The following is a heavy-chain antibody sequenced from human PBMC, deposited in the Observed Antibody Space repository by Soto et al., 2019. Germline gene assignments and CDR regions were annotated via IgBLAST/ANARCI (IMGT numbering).Heavy chain of an antibody. J-gene: IGHJ6*02. CDR2: IYYSGST. CDR1: GGSISSYY. V-gene: IGHV4-59*01. CDR3: ARKYSSSSGYYYGMDV. D-gene: IGHD6-6*01. Sequence: SETLSLTCTVSGGSISSYYWSWIRQPPGKGLEWIGYIYYSGSTNYNPSLKSRVTISVDTSKNQFSLKLSSVTAADTAVYYCARKYSSSSGYYYGMDVWGHGTTVTVSS.